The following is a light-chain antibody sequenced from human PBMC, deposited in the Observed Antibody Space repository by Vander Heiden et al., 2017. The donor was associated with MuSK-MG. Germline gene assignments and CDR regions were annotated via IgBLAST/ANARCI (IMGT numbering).Light chain of an antibody. CDR2: AAS. J-gene: IGKJ3*01. Sequence: DIQPTQSPSFLSACVGDRVTITCPASQAISSYLAWYQQKPGKAPKLLIYAASTLQSEVPSRFSGSGSGTEFPLTISSLQPEDFATYYCQQLNSYPQTFGPGTKVDIK. V-gene: IGKV1-9*01. CDR3: QQLNSYPQT. CDR1: QAISSY.